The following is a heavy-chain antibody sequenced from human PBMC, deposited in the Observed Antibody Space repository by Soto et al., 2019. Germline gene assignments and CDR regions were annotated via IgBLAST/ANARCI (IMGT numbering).Heavy chain of an antibody. CDR1: GFTFSSYA. Sequence: PGGSLRLSCAASGFTFSSYAMSWVRQAPGKGLEWVSAISGSGGSTYYADSVKGRFTISRDNSKNTLYLQMNSLRAEDTAVYYCAKDYDYDILTGPYDWGQGTLVTVSS. V-gene: IGHV3-23*01. J-gene: IGHJ4*02. CDR3: AKDYDYDILTGPYD. D-gene: IGHD3-9*01. CDR2: ISGSGGST.